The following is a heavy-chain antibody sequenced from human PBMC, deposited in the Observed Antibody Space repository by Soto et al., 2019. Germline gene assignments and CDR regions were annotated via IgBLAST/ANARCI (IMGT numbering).Heavy chain of an antibody. D-gene: IGHD2-2*01. CDR1: GGSISSNNYY. V-gene: IGHV4-39*02. Sequence: GGSISSNNYYWGWIRQPPGKGLEWIGSISYGGSTYYNPSLESRVTMSVDTPKNHFSLRLSSVTAADTAVYYCARLNIVVVPAAMAWFDPWGQGTLVIVSS. CDR2: ISYGGST. J-gene: IGHJ5*02. CDR3: ARLNIVVVPAAMAWFDP.